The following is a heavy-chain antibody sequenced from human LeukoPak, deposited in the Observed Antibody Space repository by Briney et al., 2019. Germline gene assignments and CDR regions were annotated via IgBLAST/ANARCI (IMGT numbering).Heavy chain of an antibody. CDR3: AREYRLAPYYFYGMDV. CDR1: GYTFTSYD. D-gene: IGHD5-18*01. V-gene: IGHV1-8*01. Sequence: ASVKVSCKASGYTFTSYDINWVRQATGQGLEWMGWINPNSGNTDYAQKFQGRVTMTRNTSISTAYMELSSLRSEDTAVYYCAREYRLAPYYFYGMDVWGQGTTVTVSS. CDR2: INPNSGNT. J-gene: IGHJ6*02.